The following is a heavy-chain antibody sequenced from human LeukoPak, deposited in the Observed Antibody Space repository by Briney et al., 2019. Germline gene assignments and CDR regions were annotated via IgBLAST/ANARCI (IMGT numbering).Heavy chain of an antibody. Sequence: GGSLRLSCAASGFTFSSYAMHWVRQAPGKGLEWVAVISYDGSNKYYADSVKGRFTISRDNSKNTLYLQMNSLRAEDTAVYYCARGDSISWYAYWGRGILVTVSS. J-gene: IGHJ4*02. D-gene: IGHD6-13*01. CDR3: ARGDSISWYAY. V-gene: IGHV3-30-3*01. CDR1: GFTFSSYA. CDR2: ISYDGSNK.